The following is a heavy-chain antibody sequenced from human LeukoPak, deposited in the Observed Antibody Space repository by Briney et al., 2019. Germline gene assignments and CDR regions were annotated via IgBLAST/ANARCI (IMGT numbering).Heavy chain of an antibody. CDR2: ISSSSSYI. J-gene: IGHJ4*02. CDR1: GFTFSSYS. D-gene: IGHD2-15*01. V-gene: IGHV3-21*01. CDR3: ARDRVEVFDY. Sequence: GGSLRLSCAASGFTFSSYSMNWVRQAPGKGLEWVSSISSSSSYIYYADSVKGRFTISRDNAKNSMYLQMNSLRAEDTAVYYCARDRVEVFDYWGQGTLVTVSP.